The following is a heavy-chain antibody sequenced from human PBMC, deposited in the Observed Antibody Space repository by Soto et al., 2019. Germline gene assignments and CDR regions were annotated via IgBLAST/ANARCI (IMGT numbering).Heavy chain of an antibody. V-gene: IGHV4-4*07. Sequence: SETLSLTCTVCGASISGFDCSWIRESAWKGLEWIGRIYATGTTDYNPSLKSRVMMSVDTSKKPFSLKLRSVTAADTAVYYCGSTYYYGSGRFSDAFDILGQGKSVTLSS. D-gene: IGHD3-10*01. J-gene: IGHJ3*02. CDR1: GASISGFD. CDR2: IYATGTT. CDR3: GSTYYYGSGRFSDAFDI.